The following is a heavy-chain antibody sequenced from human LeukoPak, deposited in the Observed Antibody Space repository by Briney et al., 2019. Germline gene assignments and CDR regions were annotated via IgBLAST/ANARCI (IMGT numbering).Heavy chain of an antibody. CDR3: ARDINGYYYDSHGYYPTDL. J-gene: IGHJ5*02. Sequence: VASVKVSCKASGYIFTGYGISWVRQAPGQGLEWMGWISVYNGNTNYPQRLQGRVTMTTDTSTTTAYMELRSLRSDDTAVYYCARDINGYYYDSHGYYPTDLWGQGTLVTVSS. CDR2: ISVYNGNT. V-gene: IGHV1-18*01. CDR1: GYIFTGYG. D-gene: IGHD3-22*01.